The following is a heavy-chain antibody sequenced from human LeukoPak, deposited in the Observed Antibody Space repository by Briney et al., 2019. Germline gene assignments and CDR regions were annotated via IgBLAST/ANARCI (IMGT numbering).Heavy chain of an antibody. D-gene: IGHD6-19*01. J-gene: IGHJ3*02. CDR2: IWYDGSNK. V-gene: IGHV3-33*01. CDR1: GFTFSSYV. CDR3: ARAGLVESAFDI. Sequence: GGSLRLSCTASGFTFSSYVMHWVRQAPGKGLEWVAVIWYDGSNKYYADSVKGRFTISRDNSKNTLYLQMNSLRAEDTAVYYCARAGLVESAFDIRGQGTMVTVSS.